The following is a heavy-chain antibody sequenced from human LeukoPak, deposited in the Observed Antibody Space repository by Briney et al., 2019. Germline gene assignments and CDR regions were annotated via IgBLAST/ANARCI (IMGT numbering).Heavy chain of an antibody. V-gene: IGHV4-34*01. D-gene: IGHD6-6*01. CDR2: INHSGST. CDR1: GGSFSGYY. Sequence: PSETLSLTCAVYGGSFSGYYWSWIRQPPGKGLEWIGEINHSGSTNYNPSLKSRVTISVDTSKNQFSLKLSSVTAADTAVYYCAGYSGSPRYFDYWGQGTLVTVSS. J-gene: IGHJ4*02. CDR3: AGYSGSPRYFDY.